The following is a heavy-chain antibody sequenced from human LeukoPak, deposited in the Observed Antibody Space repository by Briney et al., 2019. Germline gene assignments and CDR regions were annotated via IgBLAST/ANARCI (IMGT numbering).Heavy chain of an antibody. CDR2: IKQDGSEK. Sequence: GGSLRLSCAASGFTFSSYWMSWVRQAQGKGLEWVANIKQDGSEKYYVDSVKGRFTISRDNAKNSLYLQMNSLRGEDTAVYYCARDQQGYDYPPDNWGQGTLVTLSS. CDR1: GFTFSSYW. CDR3: ARDQQGYDYPPDN. J-gene: IGHJ4*02. D-gene: IGHD5-12*01. V-gene: IGHV3-7*04.